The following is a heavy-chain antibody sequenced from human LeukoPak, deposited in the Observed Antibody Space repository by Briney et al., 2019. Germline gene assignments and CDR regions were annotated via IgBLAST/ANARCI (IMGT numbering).Heavy chain of an antibody. J-gene: IGHJ4*02. CDR3: ARDNAAGGFDY. CDR2: ISWDGGST. V-gene: IGHV3-43*01. D-gene: IGHD6-13*01. Sequence: PGGSLRLSCAASGFTFDDYTMHWVRQAPGKGLEWVSLISWDGGSTYYADSRKGRFTISRDNSKNTLHLQMNSLRAEDTAVYYCARDNAAGGFDYWGQGTLVTVSS. CDR1: GFTFDDYT.